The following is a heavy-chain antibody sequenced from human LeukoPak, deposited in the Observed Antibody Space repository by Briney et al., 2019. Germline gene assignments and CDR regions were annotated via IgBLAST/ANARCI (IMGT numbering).Heavy chain of an antibody. D-gene: IGHD6-19*01. J-gene: IGHJ1*01. CDR1: GGSISSSSYY. Sequence: ASETLSLTCTVSGGSISSSSYYWGWIRQPPGKGLEWIGSIYYSGSTYYNPSLKSRVTISVDTSKNQFSLKLSSVTAADTAVYYCARRYSSGGYAEYFQHWGQGTLVTVSS. CDR3: ARRYSSGGYAEYFQH. V-gene: IGHV4-39*01. CDR2: IYYSGST.